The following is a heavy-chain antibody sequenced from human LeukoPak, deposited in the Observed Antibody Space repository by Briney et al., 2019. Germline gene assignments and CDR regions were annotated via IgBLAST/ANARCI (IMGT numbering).Heavy chain of an antibody. Sequence: GGSLRLSCAASGFTFISYGMHWVRQAPGKGLEWVAVISYDGSNKYYADSVKGRFTISRDNSKNTLYLQMNSLRAEDTAVYYCAKDGPHFDYWGEGTLVTVSS. CDR1: GFTFISYG. V-gene: IGHV3-30*18. CDR3: AKDGPHFDY. CDR2: ISYDGSNK. J-gene: IGHJ4*02.